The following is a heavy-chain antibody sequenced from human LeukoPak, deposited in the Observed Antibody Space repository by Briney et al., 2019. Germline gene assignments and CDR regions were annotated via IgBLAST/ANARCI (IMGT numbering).Heavy chain of an antibody. D-gene: IGHD3-3*01. CDR1: GGSISSYY. V-gene: IGHV4-59*01. CDR2: IYYSGST. CDR3: ARDTYYDFWSGYQQYYYYGMDV. Sequence: SETLSLTCTVSGGSISSYYLSWIRQPPGKGLEWIGYIYYSGSTNYNPSLKSRVTISVDTSKNQFSLKLSSVTAADTAVYYCARDTYYDFWSGYQQYYYYGMDVWGQGTTVTVSS. J-gene: IGHJ6*02.